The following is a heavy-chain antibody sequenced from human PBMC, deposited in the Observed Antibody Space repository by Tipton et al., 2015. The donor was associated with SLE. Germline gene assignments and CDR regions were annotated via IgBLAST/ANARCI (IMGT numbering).Heavy chain of an antibody. J-gene: IGHJ4*02. CDR1: GGSISGSDFY. Sequence: TLSLTCTVSGGSISGSDFYWGWIRQAPGKGLEWIGDIYYSGNTYYNPSLESRVTISVDTSKNQFSLEVRSVTAADTAVYYCVRLRSKVLIDYWVQGTLVTVSS. CDR2: IYYSGNT. CDR3: VRLRSKVLIDY. D-gene: IGHD2-8*01. V-gene: IGHV4-39*07.